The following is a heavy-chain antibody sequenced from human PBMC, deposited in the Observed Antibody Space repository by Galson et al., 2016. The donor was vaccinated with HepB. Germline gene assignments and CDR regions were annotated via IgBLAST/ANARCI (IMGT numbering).Heavy chain of an antibody. Sequence: QSGAEVKKPGESLKISCKGSGYTFTSYWIGWVRQMPGKGPEWMGIIYPGDSDTRYSPSFQGQVTISVDKSISTAYLQWSSLKASDTAAYYCARPPPCHIIRMAGGAGWDYHGMDGWGKGTTVTVSS. J-gene: IGHJ6*04. CDR1: GYTFTSYW. V-gene: IGHV5-51*01. CDR2: IYPGDSDT. D-gene: IGHD5-24*01. CDR3: ARPPPCHIIRMAGGAGWDYHGMDG.